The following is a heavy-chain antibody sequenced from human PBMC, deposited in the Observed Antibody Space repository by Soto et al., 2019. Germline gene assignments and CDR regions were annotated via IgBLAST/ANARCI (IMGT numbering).Heavy chain of an antibody. CDR1: GDSISNYY. Sequence: QVQLQESGPGLVKPSETLSLTCTVSGDSISNYYWSWIRQPPGKGLEWIGYIYYSGSTNYNPSLKSRVTTSVDTSNNQFSLKLGSVPAADTAVYYCARHLWVGSSWYLGAFDIWGQGTMVTVSS. CDR2: IYYSGST. V-gene: IGHV4-59*08. CDR3: ARHLWVGSSWYLGAFDI. J-gene: IGHJ3*02. D-gene: IGHD6-13*01.